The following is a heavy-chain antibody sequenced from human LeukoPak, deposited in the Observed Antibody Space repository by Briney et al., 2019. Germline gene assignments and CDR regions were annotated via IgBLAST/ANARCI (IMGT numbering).Heavy chain of an antibody. CDR3: AKRAGQYYGSGSYAGMDV. V-gene: IGHV3-11*04. Sequence: PGGSLRLSCAASGFTFSHYYMSWVRQAPGKGLEWVSYIHLSGTPTHYAEVVKGRFTISRDNSKNTLHLQMNSLRAEDTAVYYCAKRAGQYYGSGSYAGMDVWGQGTTVTVSS. CDR2: IHLSGTPT. J-gene: IGHJ6*02. D-gene: IGHD3-10*01. CDR1: GFTFSHYY.